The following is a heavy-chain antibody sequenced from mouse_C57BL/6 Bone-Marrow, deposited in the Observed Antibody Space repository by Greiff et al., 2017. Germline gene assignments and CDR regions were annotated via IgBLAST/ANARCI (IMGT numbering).Heavy chain of an antibody. CDR3: AREDGYYYAMNY. J-gene: IGHJ4*01. CDR1: GYTFTSYW. D-gene: IGHD2-3*01. Sequence: QVQLQQPGAELVMPGASVKLSCKASGYTFTSYWMHWVKQRPGQGLEWIGEIDPSASSTNFNQKFKGKSTLTVDKSSSTAYMQLSRLTSEDSAVYYCAREDGYYYAMNYWGQGTSDTISS. CDR2: IDPSASST. V-gene: IGHV1-69*01.